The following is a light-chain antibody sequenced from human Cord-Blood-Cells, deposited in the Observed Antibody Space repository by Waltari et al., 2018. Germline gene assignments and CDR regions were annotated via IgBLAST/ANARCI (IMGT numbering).Light chain of an antibody. J-gene: IGLJ3*02. CDR3: QSYDSSLSGWV. V-gene: IGLV1-40*01. Sequence: QSVLTQPPSVSGAPGQRVTIPCTGSRSNIGAGYDVHWYQQLPGTAPKLLLYGNSNRPSGVPDRFSGSKSGTSASLAITGLQAEDEADYYCQSYDSSLSGWVFGGGTKLTVL. CDR1: RSNIGAGYD. CDR2: GNS.